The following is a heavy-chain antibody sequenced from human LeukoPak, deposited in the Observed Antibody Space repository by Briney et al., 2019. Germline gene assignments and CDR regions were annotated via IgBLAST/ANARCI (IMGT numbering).Heavy chain of an antibody. CDR2: IIPIFGTA. J-gene: IGHJ4*02. CDR3: ARDGSSSSIRYFDY. V-gene: IGHV1-69*13. Sequence: ASVTVSCKASGGTFSSYAISWVRQAPGQGLEWMGGIIPIFGTANYAQKFQGRVTITADESTSTAYMELSSLRSEDTAVYYCARDGSSSSIRYFDYWGQGTLVTVSS. CDR1: GGTFSSYA. D-gene: IGHD6-13*01.